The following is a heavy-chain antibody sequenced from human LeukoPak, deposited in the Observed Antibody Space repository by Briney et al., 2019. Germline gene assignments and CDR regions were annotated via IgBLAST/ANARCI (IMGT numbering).Heavy chain of an antibody. CDR2: ISGSGGST. CDR3: AKAMDITMIVVVYFDY. D-gene: IGHD3-22*01. V-gene: IGHV3-23*01. CDR1: GFTFSSYA. Sequence: GGSLRLSCAASGFTFSSYAMSWVRQAPGKGLEWVSAISGSGGSTYYADPVKGRFTISRDNSKNTLYLQMNSLRAEDTAVYYCAKAMDITMIVVVYFDYWGQGTLVTVSS. J-gene: IGHJ4*02.